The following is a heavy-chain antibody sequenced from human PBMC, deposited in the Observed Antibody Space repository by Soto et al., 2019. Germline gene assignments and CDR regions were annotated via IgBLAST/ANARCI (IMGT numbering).Heavy chain of an antibody. V-gene: IGHV1-46*01. D-gene: IGHD4-4*01. CDR1: GYTFTSYY. CDR2: INPSGGST. Sequence: ASVKVSCKASGYTFTSYYMHWVRQAPVQGLEWMGIINPSGGSTSYAQKFQGRGTMTRDTSTSTVYMELSSRRSGDTAVYYCARVPDLQIYYRMAVWAQGTTVTVSS. J-gene: IGHJ6*02. CDR3: ARVPDLQIYYRMAV.